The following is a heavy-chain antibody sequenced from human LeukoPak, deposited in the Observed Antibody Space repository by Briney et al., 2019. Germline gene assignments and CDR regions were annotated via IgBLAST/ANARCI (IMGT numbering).Heavy chain of an antibody. CDR3: ARIGSNWGTGAFDI. D-gene: IGHD7-27*01. Sequence: SETLSLTCAVYGGSFSGYYWSWIRQPPGKGLEWIGEINHSGSTNYNPSLKSRVTISVDTSKNQFSLKLSSVTAADTAVYYCARIGSNWGTGAFDIWGQGTLVTVSS. V-gene: IGHV4-34*01. CDR1: GGSFSGYY. CDR2: INHSGST. J-gene: IGHJ4*02.